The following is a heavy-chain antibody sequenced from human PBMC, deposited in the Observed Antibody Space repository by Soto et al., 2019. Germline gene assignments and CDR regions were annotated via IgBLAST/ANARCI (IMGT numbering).Heavy chain of an antibody. CDR2: MNPNSGNT. V-gene: IGHV1-8*01. D-gene: IGHD2-8*01. Sequence: ASVKVSCKASGYTFTSYDINWVRQATGQGLEWMGWMNPNSGNTGYAQKFQGRVTMTRNTSISTAYMELSSLRSEDTAVYYCATGRLYANYYYYYMDVWGKGTTVTVSS. CDR1: GYTFTSYD. J-gene: IGHJ6*03. CDR3: ATGRLYANYYYYYMDV.